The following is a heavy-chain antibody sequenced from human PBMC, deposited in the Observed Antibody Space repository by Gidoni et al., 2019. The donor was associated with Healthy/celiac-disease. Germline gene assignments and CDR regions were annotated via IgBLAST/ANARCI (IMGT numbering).Heavy chain of an antibody. Sequence: EMQLVESGGGLVQPGRSRRLSCAAYGFNFGEYPISWFRQAPGQGLEWGGFIRSNADGWTREFAASVNSRFTISRVESKSIASQQMVMLNSEDTSVYYCTRDSYEYIWGSDTYGMDVWGQGTTVTVSS. V-gene: IGHV3-49*03. CDR3: TRDSYEYIWGSDTYGMDV. CDR2: IRSNADGWTR. CDR1: GFNFGEYP. D-gene: IGHD3-16*01. J-gene: IGHJ6*02.